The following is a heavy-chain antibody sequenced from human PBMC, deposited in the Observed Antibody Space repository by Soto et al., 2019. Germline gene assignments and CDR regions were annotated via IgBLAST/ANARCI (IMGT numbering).Heavy chain of an antibody. CDR2: IYPADSDT. V-gene: IGHV5-51*01. CDR1: GYSFTNYW. CDR3: ARRLHYYDNSCYYGGWFDP. D-gene: IGHD3-22*01. J-gene: IGHJ5*02. Sequence: GESLKISCEGSGYSFTNYWIAWVRQMPGKGLEWMGIIYPADSDTRYSPSFQGQVTISADKSISTAYLQWSSLKASDTATYYCARRLHYYDNSCYYGGWFDPWGQGTIVNVS.